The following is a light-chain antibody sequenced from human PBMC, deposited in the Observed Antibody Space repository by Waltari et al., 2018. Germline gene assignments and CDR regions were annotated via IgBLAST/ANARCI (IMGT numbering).Light chain of an antibody. V-gene: IGKV3-20*01. CDR3: QKYGTLPAT. Sequence: EIVLTQSPGTLSLPPGERATLSCRASPSISIYLAWYQPEVGQPPRLLLYEAASRATGIPDRFSGTGCGTDCSLSISRLVPEDFAVYYCQKYGTLPATFGQGTKVEIK. CDR1: PSISIY. CDR2: EAA. J-gene: IGKJ1*01.